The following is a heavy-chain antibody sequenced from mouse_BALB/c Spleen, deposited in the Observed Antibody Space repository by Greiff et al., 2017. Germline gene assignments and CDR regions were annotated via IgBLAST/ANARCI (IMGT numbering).Heavy chain of an antibody. V-gene: IGHV1-14*01. CDR1: GYTFTSYV. CDR3: ARLGRPTRYWYFDV. J-gene: IGHJ1*01. CDR2: INPYNDGT. Sequence: VQLKQSGPELVKPGASVKMSCKASGYTFTSYVMHWVKQKPGQGLEWIGYINPYNDGTKYNEKFKGKATLTSDKSSSTAYMELSSLTSEDSAVYYCARLGRPTRYWYFDVWGAGATVTVSS. D-gene: IGHD5-2*01.